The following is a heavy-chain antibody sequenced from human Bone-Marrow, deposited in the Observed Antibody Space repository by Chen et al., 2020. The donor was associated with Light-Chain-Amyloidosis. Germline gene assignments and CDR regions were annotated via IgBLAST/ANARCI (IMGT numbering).Heavy chain of an antibody. J-gene: IGHJ4*02. CDR2: VYPDDSDA. Sequence: GYTFPNYWIGWVRQMPGKGLEWMGVVYPDDSDARYSPSFEGQVTISADKSITTAYLQWRSLKASDTAMYYCARRRDGYNFDYWGQGTLVTVSS. CDR3: ARRRDGYNFDY. V-gene: IGHV5-51*01. CDR1: GYTFPNYW. D-gene: IGHD5-12*01.